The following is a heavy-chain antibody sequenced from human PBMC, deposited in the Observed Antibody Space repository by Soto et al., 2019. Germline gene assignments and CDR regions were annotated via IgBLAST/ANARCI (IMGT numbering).Heavy chain of an antibody. V-gene: IGHV1-2*02. J-gene: IGHJ4*02. Sequence: QVHLEQSGAEVKKAGASVKISCKASGYSFAAYYINWVRQVSGQGLEWMGWNNPNTGVTDYAQKFQGRVTLTRDTSIKTAYLELTSLRSDDTAVYYCAKIYTWNEWQGGSDYWGQGTLLTVSS. CDR2: NNPNTGVT. CDR1: GYSFAAYY. D-gene: IGHD3-3*01. CDR3: AKIYTWNEWQGGSDY.